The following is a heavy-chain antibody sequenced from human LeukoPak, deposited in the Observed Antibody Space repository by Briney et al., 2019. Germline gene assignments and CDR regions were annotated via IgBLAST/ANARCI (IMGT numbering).Heavy chain of an antibody. V-gene: IGHV3-30*04. D-gene: IGHD6-13*01. CDR3: AGEPAFSSSWELFDY. CDR2: ISYDGSNK. CDR1: GFTFSSYA. J-gene: IGHJ4*02. Sequence: EPGRSLRLSCAASGFTFSSYAMHWVRQAPGEGLEWVAVISYDGSNKYYADSVKGRFTISRDNSKNTLYLQMNSLRAEDTAVYYCAGEPAFSSSWELFDYWGQGTLVTVSS.